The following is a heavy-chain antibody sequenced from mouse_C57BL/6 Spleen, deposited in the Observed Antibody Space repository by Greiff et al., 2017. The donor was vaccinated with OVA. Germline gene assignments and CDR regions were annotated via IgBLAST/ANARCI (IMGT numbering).Heavy chain of an antibody. Sequence: EVMLVESGGGLVQPKGSLKLSCAASGFSFNTYAMNWVRQAPGQGLEWVARIRSKSNNYAKYYADSVKDRFTISRDDSESMLDLQMNNLKTEDTAMYYCGRQDYSNYYAMDYWGQGTSVTVSS. D-gene: IGHD2-5*01. V-gene: IGHV10-1*01. J-gene: IGHJ4*01. CDR1: GFSFNTYA. CDR3: GRQDYSNYYAMDY. CDR2: IRSKSNNYAK.